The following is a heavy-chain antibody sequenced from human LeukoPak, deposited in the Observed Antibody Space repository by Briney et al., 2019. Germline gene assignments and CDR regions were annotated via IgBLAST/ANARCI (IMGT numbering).Heavy chain of an antibody. CDR2: ISGST. D-gene: IGHD6-19*01. CDR1: GFTFSSYA. CDR3: AKDSSGWYGPFDY. Sequence: GGSLRLSCAASGFTFSSYAMSWVRQAPGKGLEWVSGISGSTYYADSVKGRFTISRDNSKNTLHLQMNSLRAEDTAVYYCAKDSSGWYGPFDYWGQGTLVTVSS. V-gene: IGHV3-23*01. J-gene: IGHJ4*02.